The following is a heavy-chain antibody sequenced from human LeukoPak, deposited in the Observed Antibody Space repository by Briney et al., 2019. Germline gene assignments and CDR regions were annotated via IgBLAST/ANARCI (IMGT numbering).Heavy chain of an antibody. J-gene: IGHJ5*02. V-gene: IGHV1-69*06. D-gene: IGHD2-2*01. CDR3: ARVHPPIVPAASFDP. CDR1: GGTFSSYA. CDR2: IIPIFGTA. Sequence: GSSVKVSCKASGGTFSSYAISRVRQAPGQGLEWMGGIIPIFGTANYAQKFQGRVTITADRSTSTAYMELSSLRSEDTAVYYCARVHPPIVPAASFDPCVQGTLVTVSS.